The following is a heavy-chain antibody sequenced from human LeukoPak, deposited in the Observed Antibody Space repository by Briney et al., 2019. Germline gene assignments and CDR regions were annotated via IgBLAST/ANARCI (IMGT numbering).Heavy chain of an antibody. CDR1: GFTFSDYW. CDR2: TNPDGSSA. V-gene: IGHV3-74*03. CDR3: AKSTSASLGIPAH. Sequence: PGGSLRLSCAASGFTFSDYWMHWVRQVPGRGLVWVSRTNPDGSSATYAGSVRGRFTISRDNAKNTLSLQMNSLRAEDTAAYYCAKSTSASLGIPAHWGQGTLVTVSS. J-gene: IGHJ4*02. D-gene: IGHD2/OR15-2a*01.